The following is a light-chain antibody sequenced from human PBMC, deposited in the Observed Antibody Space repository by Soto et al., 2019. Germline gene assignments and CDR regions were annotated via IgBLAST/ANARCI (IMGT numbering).Light chain of an antibody. Sequence: EVVMTQSPASLSASPGERATLSCRASQNIRSSLAWYQQRPGQAPRLLIYDASTRATGIPPRFSGGGSGTEFTVTISSLQSEDFAIYYCQQYDIWPPYTFVQGTKVDIK. V-gene: IGKV3-15*01. CDR3: QQYDIWPPYT. CDR1: QNIRSS. J-gene: IGKJ2*01. CDR2: DAS.